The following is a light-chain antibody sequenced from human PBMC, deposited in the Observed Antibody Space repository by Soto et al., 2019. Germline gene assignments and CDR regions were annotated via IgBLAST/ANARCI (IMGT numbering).Light chain of an antibody. Sequence: EIVMTQSPATLSVSPGERATLSCRASQSISNNLAWYHQRPGQAPRLLIYGASTRATGIPARFSGSGSGTVFTPAVYSRQFEDFAVYYCQEYSNWWTFGQGTSGEIK. CDR3: QEYSNWWT. CDR2: GAS. V-gene: IGKV3-15*01. CDR1: QSISNN. J-gene: IGKJ1*01.